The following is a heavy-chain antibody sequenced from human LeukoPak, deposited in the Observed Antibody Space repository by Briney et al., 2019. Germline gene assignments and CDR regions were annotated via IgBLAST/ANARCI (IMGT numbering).Heavy chain of an antibody. CDR3: AKISGDGSSYYYGMDV. CDR1: GSTFSTDN. V-gene: IGHV3-21*01. J-gene: IGHJ6*02. D-gene: IGHD2-15*01. Sequence: GGSLRLSCAASGSTFSTDNMNWVRQAPGKGLEWVSSISSDSTYIYYADSVKGRFTISRDNSKNTLYLQMNSLRAEDTAVYYCAKISGDGSSYYYGMDVWGQGTTVTVSS. CDR2: ISSDSTYI.